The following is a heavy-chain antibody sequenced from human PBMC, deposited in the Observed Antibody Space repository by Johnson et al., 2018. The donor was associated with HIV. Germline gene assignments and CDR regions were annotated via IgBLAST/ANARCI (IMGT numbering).Heavy chain of an antibody. J-gene: IGHJ3*02. CDR1: GFTFSDYY. CDR3: AGTNIAAPTGSDAFDI. D-gene: IGHD6-13*01. CDR2: MTSDGSST. V-gene: IGHV3-74*02. Sequence: MQLVESGGGLVKPGGSLRLSCTASGFTFSDYYMTWIRQAPGKGLVWVSRMTSDGSSTSYADSVKGRFTISRDNSRNTLFLQMNSLGAEDTAVYYCAGTNIAAPTGSDAFDIWGQGTMVTFSS.